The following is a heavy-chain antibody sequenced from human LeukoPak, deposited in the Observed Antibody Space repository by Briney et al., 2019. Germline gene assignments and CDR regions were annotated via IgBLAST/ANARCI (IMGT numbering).Heavy chain of an antibody. Sequence: SETLSLTCTVSGGSLSSSYYYWGWIRQPPGKGLEWIGNMYYTGSTYYNPSLKSRVTISVDTSKNHFSLKLSSVTAADTAMYYCARLPDCSSTSCGWFDPWGQGTLVTVSS. D-gene: IGHD2-2*01. J-gene: IGHJ5*02. V-gene: IGHV4-39*07. CDR3: ARLPDCSSTSCGWFDP. CDR1: GGSLSSSYYY. CDR2: MYYTGST.